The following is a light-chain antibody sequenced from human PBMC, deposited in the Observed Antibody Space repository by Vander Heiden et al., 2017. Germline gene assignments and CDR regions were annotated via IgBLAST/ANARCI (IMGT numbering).Light chain of an antibody. J-gene: IGLJ1*01. CDR2: EVN. Sequence: QSALTQPPSVSGSPGQSVTISCTGTSSDVGSSNRVSWYQQPPGTAPKLMIYEVNNRPSGVPDRFSGSKSGNTASLTISGLQAEDEADYYCISYTSASTCVFGTGTKVTVL. V-gene: IGLV2-18*02. CDR3: ISYTSASTCV. CDR1: SSDVGSSNR.